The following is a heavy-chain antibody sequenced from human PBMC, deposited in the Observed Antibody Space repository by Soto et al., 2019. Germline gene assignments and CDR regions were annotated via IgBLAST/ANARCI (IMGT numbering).Heavy chain of an antibody. D-gene: IGHD2-2*01. Sequence: VGSLSLSCSASGFTFSRHWMTWIRQAPGKGLEWVSYISSSSSYTNYADSVKGRFTISRDNAKNSLYLQMNSLRAEDTAVYYCARAIGYCSSTSCYFDYWGQGTLVTVSS. CDR3: ARAIGYCSSTSCYFDY. CDR1: GFTFSRHW. J-gene: IGHJ4*02. CDR2: ISSSSSYT. V-gene: IGHV3-11*06.